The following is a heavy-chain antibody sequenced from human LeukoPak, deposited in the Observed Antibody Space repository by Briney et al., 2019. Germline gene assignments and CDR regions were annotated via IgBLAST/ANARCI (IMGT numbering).Heavy chain of an antibody. CDR2: IKQDGSEK. D-gene: IGHD1-26*01. Sequence: GGSLRLSCAAPGFTFSSYWMSWVRQAPGKGLEWVANIKQDGSEKYYVDSVKGRFTISRDNAKNSLYLQMNSLRAEDTAVYYCARDRGGYSGSYSDYWGQGTLVTVSS. CDR1: GFTFSSYW. V-gene: IGHV3-7*01. CDR3: ARDRGGYSGSYSDY. J-gene: IGHJ4*02.